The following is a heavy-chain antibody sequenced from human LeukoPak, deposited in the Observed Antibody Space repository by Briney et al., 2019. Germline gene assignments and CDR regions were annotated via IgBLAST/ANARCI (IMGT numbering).Heavy chain of an antibody. CDR2: INPNSGGT. D-gene: IGHD2-2*01. J-gene: IGHJ4*02. CDR1: GYTFTGYY. V-gene: IGHV1-2*02. Sequence: ASVKVSCKASGYTFTGYYIHWVRQAPGQGLEWMGWINPNSGGTNYAQKFQGRVTMTRDTSISTAYMELSRLRSDDTAVYYCARRCSSTSCYLDYWGQGTLVTVSS. CDR3: ARRCSSTSCYLDY.